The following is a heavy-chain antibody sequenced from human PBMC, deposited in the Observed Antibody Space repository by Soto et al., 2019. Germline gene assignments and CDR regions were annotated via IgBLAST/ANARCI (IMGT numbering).Heavy chain of an antibody. CDR3: ARELYYDFWSGYPGPLGMDV. V-gene: IGHV3-21*04. J-gene: IGHJ6*02. D-gene: IGHD3-3*01. CDR2: ISSSSSYI. CDR1: GFTFSSYS. Sequence: GGSLRLSCAASGFTFSSYSMNWVRQAPGKGLEWVSSISSSSSYIYYADSVEGRFTFSRDNSKNTVYLQMDNLRVEDTAVYYCARELYYDFWSGYPGPLGMDVWGQGTTVTVSS.